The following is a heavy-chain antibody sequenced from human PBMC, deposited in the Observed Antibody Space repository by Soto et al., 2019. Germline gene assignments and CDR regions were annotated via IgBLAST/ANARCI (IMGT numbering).Heavy chain of an antibody. J-gene: IGHJ4*02. V-gene: IGHV3-23*01. CDR1: GFSFSSYA. Sequence: EVQLLESGGDLVKTGGSLRLSCAASGFSFSSYAMSWVRQAPGKGLEWVSGIIASGATTYYADSVKGRFTISRDNSKNTVSLKTNSLRDEDTSLYYCAKLSRSILERNFFDLWGQGTLVTVPS. CDR3: AKLSRSILERNFFDL. D-gene: IGHD1-1*01. CDR2: IIASGATT.